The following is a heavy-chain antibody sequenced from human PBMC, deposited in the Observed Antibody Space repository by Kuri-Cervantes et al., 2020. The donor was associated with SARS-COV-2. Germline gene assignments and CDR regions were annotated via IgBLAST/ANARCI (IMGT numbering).Heavy chain of an antibody. V-gene: IGHV3-64*01. Sequence: LSLTCAASGFTFDDYAMHWVRQAPGKGLEYVSAISSNGGSTYYANSVKGRFTISRDNSKNTLYLQMNSLRAEDTAVYYCARDSGSGWSPWGQGTLVTVSS. J-gene: IGHJ4*02. CDR1: GFTFDDYA. CDR3: ARDSGSGWSP. CDR2: ISSNGGST. D-gene: IGHD6-19*01.